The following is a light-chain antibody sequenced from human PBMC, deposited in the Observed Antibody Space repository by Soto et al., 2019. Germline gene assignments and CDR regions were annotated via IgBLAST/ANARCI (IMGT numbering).Light chain of an antibody. V-gene: IGKV3-20*01. CDR2: GIS. CDR3: QHYGSSGT. J-gene: IGKJ1*01. CDR1: PSVSSN. Sequence: IGLPQSAGTLSFPPGKVATFSCRARPSVSSNLGWYQQKPGQAPRLLMYGISSRATGLPDRFSGGGSGTDFTLTITRVEPEDVALYYCQHYGSSGTFGQGTKVDI.